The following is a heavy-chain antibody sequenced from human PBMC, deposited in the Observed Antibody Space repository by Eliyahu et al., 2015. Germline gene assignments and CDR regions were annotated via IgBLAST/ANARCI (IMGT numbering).Heavy chain of an antibody. CDR1: GGSFSGYY. CDR3: ARGGNSDKDFDY. D-gene: IGHD4-23*01. CDR2: INHSGST. Sequence: QVQLQQWGAGLLKPSETLSLTCAVYGGSFSGYYWSWIRQPPGKGLEWIGEINHSGSTNYNPSLKSRVTISVDTSKNQFSLKLSSVTAADTAVYYCARGGNSDKDFDYWGQGTLVTVSS. V-gene: IGHV4-34*01. J-gene: IGHJ4*02.